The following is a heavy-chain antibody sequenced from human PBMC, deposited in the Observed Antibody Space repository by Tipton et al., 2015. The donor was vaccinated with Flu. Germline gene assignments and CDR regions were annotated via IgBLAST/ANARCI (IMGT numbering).Heavy chain of an antibody. Sequence: QLVQSGPEVKKPGASVKVSCKASGYTFTGYYMHWVRQAPGQGLEWMGRINPNSGGTNYAQKCQGRVTMTRDTSIRTAYMELSRLRSDDTAVYYGASDVFIYEWSAGGGYYGMDVWCHGTTVTVSS. V-gene: IGHV1-2*06. CDR3: ASDVFIYEWSAGGGYYGMDV. CDR1: GYTFTGYY. J-gene: IGHJ6*02. CDR2: INPNSGGT. D-gene: IGHD3-3*01.